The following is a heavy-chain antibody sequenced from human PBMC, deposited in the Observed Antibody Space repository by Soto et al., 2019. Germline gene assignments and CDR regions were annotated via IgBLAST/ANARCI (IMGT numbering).Heavy chain of an antibody. Sequence: GGSLRLSCAASGFTFGSYSMNWVRQAPGRGLEWVSSISSSSSYIYYADSVKGQFTISRDNAKNSLYLQMNSLRAEDTAVYYCARFLYYYDSSGYYDQYYYYGMDVWGQGTTVTVSS. V-gene: IGHV3-21*01. D-gene: IGHD3-22*01. CDR1: GFTFGSYS. CDR2: ISSSSSYI. J-gene: IGHJ6*02. CDR3: ARFLYYYDSSGYYDQYYYYGMDV.